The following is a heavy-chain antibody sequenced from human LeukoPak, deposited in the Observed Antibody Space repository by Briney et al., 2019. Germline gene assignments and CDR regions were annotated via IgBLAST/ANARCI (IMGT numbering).Heavy chain of an antibody. CDR2: ISSSSRYI. CDR1: GFTFSSYS. Sequence: GGSLRLSCAASGFTFSSYSMNWVRQAPGKGLEWVSSISSSSRYIYSTDSLKGRFTISRDNAKNSVYLQMNSLRAEDTAVYYCAELGITMIGGVWGKGTTVTISS. D-gene: IGHD3-10*02. V-gene: IGHV3-21*01. J-gene: IGHJ6*04. CDR3: AELGITMIGGV.